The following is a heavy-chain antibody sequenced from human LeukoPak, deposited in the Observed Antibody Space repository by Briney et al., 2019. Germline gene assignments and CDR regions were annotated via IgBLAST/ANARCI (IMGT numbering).Heavy chain of an antibody. CDR3: ARDNVGGGYDWDYYYYYGMDV. Sequence: PGGSLRLSCAASGFILSSYEMHWVRQAPGKGLEWVSYISSSGSTIYYADSVKGRFTISRDNAKNSLYLQMNSLRAEDTAVYYCARDNVGGGYDWDYYYYYGMDVWGQGTTVTVSS. CDR1: GFILSSYE. CDR2: ISSSGSTI. D-gene: IGHD5-12*01. J-gene: IGHJ6*02. V-gene: IGHV3-48*03.